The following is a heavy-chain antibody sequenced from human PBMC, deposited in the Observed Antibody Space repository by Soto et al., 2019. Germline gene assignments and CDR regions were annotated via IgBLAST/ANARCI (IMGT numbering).Heavy chain of an antibody. CDR3: ARNTYYYDSSGPHPMFDP. J-gene: IGHJ5*02. V-gene: IGHV4-59*01. CDR1: GGSISSYY. CDR2: IYYSGST. D-gene: IGHD3-22*01. Sequence: PSETLSLTGTVSGGSISSYYWSWIRQPPGKGLEWIGYIYYSGSTNYNPSLKSRVTISVDTSKNQFSLKLSSVTAADTAVYYCARNTYYYDSSGPHPMFDPWGQGTLVTVSS.